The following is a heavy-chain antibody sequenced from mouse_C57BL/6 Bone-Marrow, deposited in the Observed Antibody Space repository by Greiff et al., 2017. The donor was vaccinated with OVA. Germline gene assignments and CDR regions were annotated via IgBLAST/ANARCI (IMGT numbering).Heavy chain of an antibody. CDR1: GYTFTSYW. V-gene: IGHV1-72*01. CDR3: ARGLYYYGSSDGY. J-gene: IGHJ2*01. Sequence: QVQLQQPGAELVKPGASVKLSCKASGYTFTSYWMHWVKQRPGRGLECLGLIAPTRGCPKSNEKFKSKATLTVDKPSSTAYMQLSSLTSEDSAVYYCARGLYYYGSSDGYWGQGTTLTVSS. CDR2: IAPTRGCP. D-gene: IGHD1-1*01.